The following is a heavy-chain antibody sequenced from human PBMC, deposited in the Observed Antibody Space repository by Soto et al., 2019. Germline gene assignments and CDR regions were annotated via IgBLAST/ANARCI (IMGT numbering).Heavy chain of an antibody. V-gene: IGHV1-8*01. CDR2: VNPNSGNT. CDR1: GYTFTSYD. J-gene: IGHJ4*02. CDR3: ARLSPPSSPLNDY. Sequence: ASVKVSCKXSGYTFTSYDINWVRQATGQGLEWMGWVNPNSGNTGYAQKFQGRVTMTRNTSISTAYMELSSLRSEDTAVYYCARLSPPSSPLNDYWGQGTLVTVSS.